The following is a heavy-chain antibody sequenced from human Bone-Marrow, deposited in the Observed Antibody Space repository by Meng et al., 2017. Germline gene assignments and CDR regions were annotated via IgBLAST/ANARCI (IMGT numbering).Heavy chain of an antibody. D-gene: IGHD3-10*01. CDR1: GFTFDDYA. Sequence: SLKISCAASGFTFDDYAVHWVRQAPGKGLEWVSGISWNSGSIGYADSVKGRFTISRDNSKNTLYLQMNSLRAEDTAVYYCAKISQTMVRGGDYWGQGTLVNGAS. CDR2: ISWNSGSI. V-gene: IGHV3-9*01. J-gene: IGHJ4*02. CDR3: AKISQTMVRGGDY.